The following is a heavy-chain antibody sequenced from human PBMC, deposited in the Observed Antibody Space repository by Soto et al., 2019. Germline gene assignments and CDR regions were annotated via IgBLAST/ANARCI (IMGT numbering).Heavy chain of an antibody. CDR2: INHRGST. V-gene: IGHV4-34*01. CDR3: ARGRAAATKYYYYYYGMDV. J-gene: IGHJ6*02. D-gene: IGHD6-13*01. CDR1: GGSFSGYY. Sequence: QVQLQQWGAGLLKPSETLSLTCAVYGGSFSGYYWSWIRQPPGKGLEWIGEINHRGSTNYNPSLKSRVTISVDTSKNQFSLKLSSVPAADTAVYYCARGRAAATKYYYYYYGMDVWGQGTTVTVSS.